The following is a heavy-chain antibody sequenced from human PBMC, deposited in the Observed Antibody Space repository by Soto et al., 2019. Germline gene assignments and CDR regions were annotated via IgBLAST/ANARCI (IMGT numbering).Heavy chain of an antibody. V-gene: IGHV1-8*01. CDR3: ARGRSCSSTSCYFLDS. Sequence: QVQLVQSGAEVKKPGASVKVSCKASGYTFTSYDINWVRQATGQGLEWMGWMNPNSGNTGYAQKFQGRVTMTRDTSISTAYMELSSLRSEDTVVYYCARGRSCSSTSCYFLDSWGQGTLVTVSS. J-gene: IGHJ4*02. CDR1: GYTFTSYD. CDR2: MNPNSGNT. D-gene: IGHD2-2*01.